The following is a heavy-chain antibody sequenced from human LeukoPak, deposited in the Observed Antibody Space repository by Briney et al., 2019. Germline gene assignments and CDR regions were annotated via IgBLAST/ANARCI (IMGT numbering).Heavy chain of an antibody. D-gene: IGHD1-26*01. CDR3: AYRNNFEY. CDR2: IKADGSEK. V-gene: IGHV3-7*05. Sequence: GSLRLSCAASGFSFSGHWMNWVRQPPGKGLEWVANIKADGSEKYYVDSVKGRFTISRDDAKRTVDLQMDNLRAEDTAIYYCAYRNNFEYWGQGAMVTVSS. CDR1: GFSFSGHW. J-gene: IGHJ4*02.